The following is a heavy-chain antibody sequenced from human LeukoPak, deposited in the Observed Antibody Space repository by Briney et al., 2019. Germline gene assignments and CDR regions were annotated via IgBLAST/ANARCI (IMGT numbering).Heavy chain of an antibody. Sequence: SETLSLTCTVSGGSISSHYWSWIRQPPGKGLEWIGYFYYSGSTNYNPSLKSRVTISVDTSKNEFSLILSSVTAADTAMYYCARVWFGEPTNWFDPWGQGTLVTVSS. CDR2: FYYSGST. J-gene: IGHJ5*02. V-gene: IGHV4-59*11. CDR3: ARVWFGEPTNWFDP. CDR1: GGSISSHY. D-gene: IGHD3-10*01.